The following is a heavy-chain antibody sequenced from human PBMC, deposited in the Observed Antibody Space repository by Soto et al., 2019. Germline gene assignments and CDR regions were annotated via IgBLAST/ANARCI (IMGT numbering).Heavy chain of an antibody. Sequence: ASVKVSCKASGYTFTSYDINWVRQATGQGLEWMGWMNPNSGNTNYAQKLQGRVTMTTDTSTSTAYMELRSLRSDDTAVYYCARGGGLVVPAAPPNFDYWGQGTLVTVSS. V-gene: IGHV1-8*01. D-gene: IGHD2-2*01. J-gene: IGHJ4*02. CDR1: GYTFTSYD. CDR3: ARGGGLVVPAAPPNFDY. CDR2: MNPNSGNT.